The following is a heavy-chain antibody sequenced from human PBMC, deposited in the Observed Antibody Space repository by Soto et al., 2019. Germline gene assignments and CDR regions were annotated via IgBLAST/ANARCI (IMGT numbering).Heavy chain of an antibody. Sequence: SDTLSLTFAVYGWSFIVYYLSCIRQPTGKGLEWIGEIIHCGSTNYNPSLKSRVTISVDTSKNQFSLKLSSVTAADTAVYYCASLTKGRGAHCSSTSCYSFRDYYYYYYMDVWAKGPRSP. CDR3: ASLTKGRGAHCSSTSCYSFRDYYYYYYMDV. CDR2: IIHCGST. CDR1: GWSFIVYY. V-gene: IGHV4-34*12. J-gene: IGHJ6*03. D-gene: IGHD2-2*01.